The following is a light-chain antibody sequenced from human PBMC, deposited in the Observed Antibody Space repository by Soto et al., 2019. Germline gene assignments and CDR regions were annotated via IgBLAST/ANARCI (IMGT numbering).Light chain of an antibody. CDR3: QQYNDWPLT. V-gene: IGKV3-20*01. CDR1: QSVSSSY. CDR2: GAS. J-gene: IGKJ1*01. Sequence: EIVLTQSPGTLSLSPGERATLSCRASQSVSSSYLAWYQQKPGRAPRLLIYGASSRATGIPDRFSGSGSGTEFTLTISSLQSEDLALYYCQQYNDWPLTFGQGTKVDIK.